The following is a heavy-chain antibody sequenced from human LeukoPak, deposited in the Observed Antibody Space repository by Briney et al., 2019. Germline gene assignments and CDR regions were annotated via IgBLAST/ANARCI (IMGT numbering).Heavy chain of an antibody. CDR1: GGTFSSYA. Sequence: ASVKVSCKASGGTFSSYAISWVRQAPGQGLEWMGGIIPIFGTANYAQKFQGRVTITADESTSTAYMELSSLRSEDTAVYYCARGALLKRWLPSAKLHYYGMDVWGQGTTVTVSS. CDR2: IIPIFGTA. V-gene: IGHV1-69*01. J-gene: IGHJ6*02. CDR3: ARGALLKRWLPSAKLHYYGMDV. D-gene: IGHD6-19*01.